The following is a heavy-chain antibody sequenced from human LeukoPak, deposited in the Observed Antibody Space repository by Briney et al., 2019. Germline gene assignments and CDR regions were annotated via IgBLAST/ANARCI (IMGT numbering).Heavy chain of an antibody. Sequence: GGSLRLSCAASGFTFSSYSMNWVRQAPGKGLEWVSSISSSSSYIYYADSVKGRFTISRDNAKNSLYLQMNGLRAEDTAVYYCARAGTWLYFDYWGQGTLVTVSS. CDR3: ARAGTWLYFDY. V-gene: IGHV3-21*01. CDR1: GFTFSSYS. D-gene: IGHD6-13*01. J-gene: IGHJ4*02. CDR2: ISSSSSYI.